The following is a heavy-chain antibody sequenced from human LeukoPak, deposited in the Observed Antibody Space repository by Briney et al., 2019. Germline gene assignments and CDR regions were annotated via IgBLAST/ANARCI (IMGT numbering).Heavy chain of an antibody. Sequence: GGSLRLSCAASGFTFRSYAIHWVRQAPGKGLEWVAVISYDGSNKYHADSVKGRFTISRDNSKNTLYLQMNSLRAEDTAVYYCARGGEWLDPERTPVDYWGQGTLVTVSS. CDR1: GFTFRSYA. J-gene: IGHJ4*02. V-gene: IGHV3-30-3*01. CDR2: ISYDGSNK. D-gene: IGHD6-19*01. CDR3: ARGGEWLDPERTPVDY.